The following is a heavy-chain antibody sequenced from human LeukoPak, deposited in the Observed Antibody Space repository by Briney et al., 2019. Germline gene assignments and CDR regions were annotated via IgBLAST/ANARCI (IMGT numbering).Heavy chain of an antibody. D-gene: IGHD5-12*01. CDR1: RHTFNRYC. J-gene: IGHJ4*02. CDR2: IGSNNGNT. Sequence: PSVKLSCKVSRHTFNRYCTTWERHPPGHGLEWMGWIGSNNGNTTYAQKLQGRVTMTTNASTSTAYMGPRSLTSDDSAMYDCARDDGYGVTVMISDDNWGQGTLVTVSS. V-gene: IGHV1-18*01. CDR3: ARDDGYGVTVMISDDN.